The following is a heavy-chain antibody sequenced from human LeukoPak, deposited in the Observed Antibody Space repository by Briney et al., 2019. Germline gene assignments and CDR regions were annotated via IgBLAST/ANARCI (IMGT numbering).Heavy chain of an antibody. D-gene: IGHD6-13*01. J-gene: IGHJ3*02. CDR1: RFTVSSNY. Sequence: PGGSLRLSCAASRFTVSSNYMSWAGQAPGKGLAWVAVIYSGGSTYYADSGKGRFTISRDNSKNTLYLQMNSLRAEDTAVYYCARASIAAAGTLAFDIWGQGTMVTVSS. V-gene: IGHV3-66*01. CDR2: IYSGGST. CDR3: ARASIAAAGTLAFDI.